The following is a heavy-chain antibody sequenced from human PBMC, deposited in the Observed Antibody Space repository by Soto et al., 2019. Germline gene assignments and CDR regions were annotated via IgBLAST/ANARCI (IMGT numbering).Heavy chain of an antibody. CDR2: IYHSGST. D-gene: IGHD6-13*01. Sequence: PSETLSLTCAVSSGSISSSNWWSWVRQPPGKGLEWIGEIYHSGSTNYNPSLKSRVTISVDKSKNQFSLKLSSVTAADTAVYYCARGGSSWYYYYMDAWGKGTTVTVSS. CDR3: ARGGSSWYYYYMDA. J-gene: IGHJ6*03. V-gene: IGHV4-4*02. CDR1: SGSISSSNW.